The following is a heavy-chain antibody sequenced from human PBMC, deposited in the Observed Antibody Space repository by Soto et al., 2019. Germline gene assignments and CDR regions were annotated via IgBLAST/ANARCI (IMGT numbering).Heavy chain of an antibody. J-gene: IGHJ6*02. CDR2: IVPSVDTT. CDR3: ARCPQPPDTADPYAVDV. CDR1: GGTFSRSG. Sequence: SVKVSCKASGGTFSRSGFHWVRQAPGQGLEWMGMIVPSVDTTNYAQKFQASVTSSADQFTSTVYMELRSLRSEDTAVYYCARCPQPPDTADPYAVDVWGQGTRVAVSS. V-gene: IGHV1-69*11. D-gene: IGHD5-18*01.